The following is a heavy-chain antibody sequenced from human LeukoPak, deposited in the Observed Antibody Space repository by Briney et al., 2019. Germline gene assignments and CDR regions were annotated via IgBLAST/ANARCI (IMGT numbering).Heavy chain of an antibody. J-gene: IGHJ4*02. V-gene: IGHV3-21*01. CDR1: GFTFSSYS. Sequence: GGSLRLSCAASGFTFSSYSMNWVRQAPGKGLEWVSSISSSSSYIYYADSVKGRFTISRDNAKNSLYLQMNSLRAEDTAVYYCARDTFVRGVIISYYFDYWGQGTLVTVSS. CDR2: ISSSSSYI. D-gene: IGHD3-10*01. CDR3: ARDTFVRGVIISYYFDY.